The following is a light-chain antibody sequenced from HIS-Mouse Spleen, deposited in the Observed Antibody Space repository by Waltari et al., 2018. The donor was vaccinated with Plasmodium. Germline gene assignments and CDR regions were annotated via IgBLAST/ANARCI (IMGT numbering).Light chain of an antibody. V-gene: IGKV1-6*01. CDR1: QGIRND. Sequence: ALQMTQSPSSLSASVGDRVTITCRASQGIRNDLGWYQQKPGKAPKLLIYAASSLQSGDPSRFSGSGSGTDFTLTISSLQPEDFATYYCLQDYNYPYTFGQGTKLEIK. CDR2: AAS. J-gene: IGKJ2*01. CDR3: LQDYNYPYT.